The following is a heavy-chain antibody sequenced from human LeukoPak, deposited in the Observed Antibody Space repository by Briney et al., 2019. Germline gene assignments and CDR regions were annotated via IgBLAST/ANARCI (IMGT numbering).Heavy chain of an antibody. CDR3: ARGYNYGSADF. CDR2: INRDGSST. J-gene: IGHJ4*02. D-gene: IGHD5-18*01. Sequence: GGSLRLSCAASGFTFSSFWMYWARQVPGKGLVWVSRINRDGSSTTYADSVRGRFTISRDNAKNTLYVQMNSLRAEDTAVYYCARGYNYGSADFWGQGTLVTVSS. CDR1: GFTFSSFW. V-gene: IGHV3-74*01.